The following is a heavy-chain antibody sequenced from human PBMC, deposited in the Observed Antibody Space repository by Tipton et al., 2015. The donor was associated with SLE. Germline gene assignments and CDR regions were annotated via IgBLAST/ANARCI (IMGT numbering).Heavy chain of an antibody. CDR1: GFTFSSYA. J-gene: IGHJ4*02. CDR3: AKVRSGSYSYFDY. CDR2: ISGRGGST. V-gene: IGHV3-23*01. Sequence: GSLRLSCAASGFTFSSYAMSWVRQAPGKGLEWVSAISGRGGSTYYADSVKGRFTISRDNSKNTLYLQMNSLRAEDTAVYYCAKVRSGSYSYFDYWGQGTLVTVSS. D-gene: IGHD1-26*01.